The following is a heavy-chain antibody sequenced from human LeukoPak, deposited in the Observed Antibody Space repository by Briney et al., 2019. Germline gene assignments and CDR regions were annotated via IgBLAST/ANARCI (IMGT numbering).Heavy chain of an antibody. D-gene: IGHD3-10*01. Sequence: GGSLRLSCAASGITFTNHWMHWVRQVPGKGLAWISRIRGDGGETNYADSVRGRFTTSRDNAKNLLYLQMGSLGAEDTAAYYCGRDAVLGSGSIDYWGHGVLVAVSS. CDR3: GRDAVLGSGSIDY. CDR2: IRGDGGET. J-gene: IGHJ4*01. CDR1: GITFTNHW. V-gene: IGHV3-74*01.